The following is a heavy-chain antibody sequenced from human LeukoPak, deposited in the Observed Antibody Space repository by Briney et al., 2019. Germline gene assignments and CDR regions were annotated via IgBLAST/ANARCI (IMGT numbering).Heavy chain of an antibody. CDR3: AWGGWPHPIDY. CDR1: GYTFIGNY. J-gene: IGHJ4*02. V-gene: IGHV1-2*02. D-gene: IGHD3-10*01. CDR2: INPNNGAT. Sequence: ASVKVSCKASGYTFIGNYLHWVRQTPGQGLEWMGWINPNNGATNSAQKFQDRVALTRDLSINTAFMKLSNLTSDDTAMYFCAWGGWPHPIDYWGRGTLVTVSS.